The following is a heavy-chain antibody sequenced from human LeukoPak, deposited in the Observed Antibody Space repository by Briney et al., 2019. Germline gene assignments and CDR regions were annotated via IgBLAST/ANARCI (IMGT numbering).Heavy chain of an antibody. CDR1: GFTFTNYY. V-gene: IGHV1-2*06. CDR3: ARDPGGSSGYPFDY. D-gene: IGHD3-22*01. Sequence: RASVKVSCKASGFTFTNYYMHWVRQAPGQGLEWMGRINPNSGGTNYAQKFQGRVTMTRDTSISTAYMELSRLRSDDTAVYYCARDPGGSSGYPFDYWGQGTLVTVSS. J-gene: IGHJ4*02. CDR2: INPNSGGT.